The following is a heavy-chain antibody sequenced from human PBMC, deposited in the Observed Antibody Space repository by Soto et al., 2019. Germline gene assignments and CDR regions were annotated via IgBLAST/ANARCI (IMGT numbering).Heavy chain of an antibody. CDR1: GFTFSNAW. V-gene: IGHV3-15*04. CDR3: TTDLNPDDF. CDR2: IGTKTYGGPV. J-gene: IGHJ4*02. Sequence: PGGSLTLSCAASGFTFSNAWMSWVRQAPGKGLEWVGRIGTKTYGGPVDYAAPVKGRFTISRDDSKTTLYLQMNSLKTEDTAVYYCTTDLNPDDFWGQGTLVTVSS.